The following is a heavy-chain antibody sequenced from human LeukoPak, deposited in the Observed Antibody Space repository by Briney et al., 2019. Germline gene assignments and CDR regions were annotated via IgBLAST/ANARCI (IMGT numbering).Heavy chain of an antibody. CDR2: ISYDGSNK. CDR3: AKVRYCSSTSCYTGSFDP. Sequence: PGGSLRLSCAASGFTFSSYAMHWVRQAPGKGLEWVAVISYDGSNKYYADSVKGRFTISRDNSKNTLYLQMNSLRAEDTAVYYCAKVRYCSSTSCYTGSFDPWGQGTLVTVSS. V-gene: IGHV3-30-3*01. CDR1: GFTFSSYA. D-gene: IGHD2-2*02. J-gene: IGHJ5*02.